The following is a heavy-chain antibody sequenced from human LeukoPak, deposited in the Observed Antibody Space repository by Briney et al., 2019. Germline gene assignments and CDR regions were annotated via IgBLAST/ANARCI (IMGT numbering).Heavy chain of an antibody. J-gene: IGHJ6*02. CDR2: TKGNGGST. D-gene: IGHD6-19*01. CDR1: GFTFTDYA. CDR3: ARLYSSGWPLECMDV. Sequence: GGSLRLSCAASGFTFTDYAMSWVRQAPGKGLEWVASTKGNGGSTNYTDSVKDRFTISRDNSKNTVYLQMHSLRSDDTAVYYCARLYSSGWPLECMDVWGQGTTVTVSS. V-gene: IGHV3-23*01.